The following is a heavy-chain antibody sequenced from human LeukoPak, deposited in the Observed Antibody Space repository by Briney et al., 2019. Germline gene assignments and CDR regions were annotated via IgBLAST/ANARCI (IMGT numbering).Heavy chain of an antibody. CDR2: INPNSGGT. Sequence: ASVKVSCKASGYTFTGYYMHWVRQAPGQGLERMGWINPNSGGTNYAQKFQGRATMTRDTSISTAYMELSRLRSDDTAVYYCARDQTRITMVRGAPYYYYMDVWGKGTTVTVSS. V-gene: IGHV1-2*02. CDR3: ARDQTRITMVRGAPYYYYMDV. CDR1: GYTFTGYY. J-gene: IGHJ6*03. D-gene: IGHD3-10*01.